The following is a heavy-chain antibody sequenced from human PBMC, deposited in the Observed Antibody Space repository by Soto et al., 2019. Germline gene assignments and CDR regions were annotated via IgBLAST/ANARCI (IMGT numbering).Heavy chain of an antibody. CDR3: ARDGYYGSGSIDY. CDR1: GGSISSGGYY. D-gene: IGHD3-10*01. CDR2: IYYSGST. V-gene: IGHV4-31*03. Sequence: QVQLQESGPGLVKPSQTLSLTCTVSGGSISSGGYYWSWIRQHPGKGLEWIGYIYYSGSTYYNPSLKSRVXXSXDXXKNQFSLKLSSVTAADTAVYYCARDGYYGSGSIDYWGQGTLVTVSS. J-gene: IGHJ4*02.